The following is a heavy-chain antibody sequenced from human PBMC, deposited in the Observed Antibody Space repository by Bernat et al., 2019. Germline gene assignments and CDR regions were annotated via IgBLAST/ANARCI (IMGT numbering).Heavy chain of an antibody. V-gene: IGHV3-23*01. CDR2: ISDTGGNT. J-gene: IGHJ4*02. CDR3: AKDAGGGYTMFQY. D-gene: IGHD6-19*01. CDR1: VLTFENCG. Sequence: EVQLLESGGGVVQPGGSLTLSCAASVLTFENCGMTWVRQVPGKGLQWVSTISDTGGNTHYADSVKGRFTISRDNSKNTLYLQMNGLRAEDTAIYYCAKDAGGGYTMFQYWGQGTLVTVSS.